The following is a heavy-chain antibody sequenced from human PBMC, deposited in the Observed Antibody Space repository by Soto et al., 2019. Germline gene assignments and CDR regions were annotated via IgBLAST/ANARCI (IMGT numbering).Heavy chain of an antibody. Sequence: GSLRLSCAASGFTFSSYAMSWVRQAPGKGLQWVANIKEDGSEIYYVGSAKGRFTTSRDNAKNSLYLQMNSLRAEDTAVYYCARIVSGRDYGDSIDCWGRGTLVTVSS. CDR3: ARIVSGRDYGDSIDC. J-gene: IGHJ4*02. D-gene: IGHD4-17*01. CDR2: IKEDGSEI. CDR1: GFTFSSYA. V-gene: IGHV3-7*03.